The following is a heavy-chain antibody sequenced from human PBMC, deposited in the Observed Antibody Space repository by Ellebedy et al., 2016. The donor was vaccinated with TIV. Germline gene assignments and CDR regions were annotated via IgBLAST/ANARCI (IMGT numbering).Heavy chain of an antibody. Sequence: GGSLRLSCAVSGFTVRSNYISWVRQAPGKGLEWVSVIYSDGSTYYADSVKGRFTISRDNSKNTLYLQMNSLRVEDTAVYYCARRGSYGDYAVQINSWLDTWGQGTLVTVSS. D-gene: IGHD4-17*01. CDR1: GFTVRSNY. J-gene: IGHJ5*02. CDR2: IYSDGST. CDR3: ARRGSYGDYAVQINSWLDT. V-gene: IGHV3-66*01.